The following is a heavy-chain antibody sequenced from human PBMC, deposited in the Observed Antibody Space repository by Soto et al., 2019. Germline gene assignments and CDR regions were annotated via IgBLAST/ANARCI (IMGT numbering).Heavy chain of an antibody. CDR3: GRGIDYGNYAIDY. V-gene: IGHV3-33*01. CDR1: GFNFINTG. D-gene: IGHD4-17*01. J-gene: IGHJ4*02. Sequence: GGSLRLSCAASGFNFINTGMHWVRQAPGKGLEWVAVIWYDGSNMFYADSVKGRFTISRDNSKNTLFLQMNSLGGEDTAVYYCGRGIDYGNYAIDYWGQGTLVTVSS. CDR2: IWYDGSNM.